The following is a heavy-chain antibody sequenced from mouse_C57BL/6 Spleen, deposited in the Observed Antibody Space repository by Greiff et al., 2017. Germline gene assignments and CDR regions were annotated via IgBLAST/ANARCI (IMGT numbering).Heavy chain of an antibody. V-gene: IGHV5-4*01. J-gene: IGHJ3*01. CDR1: GFTFSSYA. CDR2: ISDGGSYT. D-gene: IGHD2-2*01. CDR3: AREGLRRLAY. Sequence: EVQGVESGGGLVKPGGSLKLSCAASGFTFSSYAMSWVRQTPEKRLEWVATISDGGSYTYYPDNVKGRFTISRDNAKNNLYLQMSHLKSEDTAMYYCAREGLRRLAYWGQGTLVTVSA.